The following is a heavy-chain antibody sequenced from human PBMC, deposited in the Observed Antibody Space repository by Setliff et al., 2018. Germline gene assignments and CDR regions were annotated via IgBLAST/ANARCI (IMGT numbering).Heavy chain of an antibody. CDR2: IIPIFGTA. CDR3: ARVRRPGQGEPDAFDI. CDR1: GYTFTSYY. Sequence: SVKVSCKASGYTFTSYYMHWVRQAPGQGLEWMGGIIPIFGTANYAQKFQGRVTITTDESTSTACMELSSLRSEDTAVYYCARVRRPGQGEPDAFDIWGQGTMVTVSS. J-gene: IGHJ3*02. V-gene: IGHV1-69*05. D-gene: IGHD3-16*01.